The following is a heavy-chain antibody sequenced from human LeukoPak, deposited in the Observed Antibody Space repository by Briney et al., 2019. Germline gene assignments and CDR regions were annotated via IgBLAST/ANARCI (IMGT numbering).Heavy chain of an antibody. CDR2: ISGSGGST. V-gene: IGHV3-23*01. CDR1: GFTFSSYA. CDR3: AKADDSSGYYDY. J-gene: IGHJ4*02. D-gene: IGHD3-22*01. Sequence: PGGSLRLSCAASGFTFSSYAMSWVRQAPGKGLEWVSAISGSGGSTYYADSVRGRFTISRDNSKNTLYLQMNSLRAEDTAVYYCAKADDSSGYYDYWGQGTLVTVYS.